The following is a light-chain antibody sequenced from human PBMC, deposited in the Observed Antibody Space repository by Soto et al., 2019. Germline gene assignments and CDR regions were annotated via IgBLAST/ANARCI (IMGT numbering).Light chain of an antibody. CDR3: QQYKNWPL. Sequence: MMMTQSPATLSVSPGERVTLSCRTSHSVNSHVAWYQQKPGQAPRLLLYGASTRATGIPVRFSGSGFGTEFTLTISCLQSEDFAVYYCQQYKNWPLFGQGTRLENK. CDR1: HSVNSH. J-gene: IGKJ5*01. V-gene: IGKV3-15*01. CDR2: GAS.